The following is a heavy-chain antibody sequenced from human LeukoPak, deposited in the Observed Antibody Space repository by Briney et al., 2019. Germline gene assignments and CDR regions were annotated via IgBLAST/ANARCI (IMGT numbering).Heavy chain of an antibody. CDR3: ARDGRHRYYYDSSGFYGSWFDP. J-gene: IGHJ5*02. D-gene: IGHD3-22*01. CDR1: GYTFTSYG. V-gene: IGHV1-18*01. CDR2: ISGYNGHT. Sequence: EASVKVSCKASGYTFTSYGISWVRQAPGQGLEWMGWISGYNGHTKNAQKLQGRVTMTTDTSTSTAYMELRSLRSDDTAVYYCARDGRHRYYYDSSGFYGSWFDPWGQGTLVTVSS.